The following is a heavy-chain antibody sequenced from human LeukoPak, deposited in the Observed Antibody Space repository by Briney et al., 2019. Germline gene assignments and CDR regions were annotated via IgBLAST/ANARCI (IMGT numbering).Heavy chain of an antibody. CDR3: ARDPSSSRYDSGYFDY. CDR1: GYTFTSYG. J-gene: IGHJ4*02. CDR2: ISAYNGNT. Sequence: GASVKVSCKASGYTFTSYGISWVRQAPGQGLEWMGWISAYNGNTNYAQKLQGRVTMTTDTSTSTAYMELRSLRSDDTAVYYCARDPSSSRYDSGYFDYWGQGTLVTVSS. D-gene: IGHD6-13*01. V-gene: IGHV1-18*01.